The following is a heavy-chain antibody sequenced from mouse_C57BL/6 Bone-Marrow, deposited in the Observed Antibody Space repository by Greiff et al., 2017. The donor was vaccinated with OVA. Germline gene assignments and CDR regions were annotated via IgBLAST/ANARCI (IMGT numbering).Heavy chain of an antibody. CDR2: LYPGDGAT. D-gene: IGHD1-1*01. CDR3: ASILTFYAIDY. CDR1: GYAFSSSW. J-gene: IGHJ4*01. Sequence: VQLHQSGPELVKPGASVKISCKASGYAFSSSWMNWVKQRPGKGLEWIGRLYPGDGATNYNGKFKGKATLTADKSSSTSYMQLRSLSSADSSVYFFASILTFYAIDYWGPGTSVPVSS. V-gene: IGHV1-82*01.